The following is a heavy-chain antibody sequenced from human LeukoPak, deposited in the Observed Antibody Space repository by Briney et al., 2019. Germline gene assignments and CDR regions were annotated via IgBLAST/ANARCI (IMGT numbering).Heavy chain of an antibody. CDR3: AKLLYTSLGGD. J-gene: IGHJ4*02. Sequence: PGGSLRLSCAASGFTFSNSGMHWVRQAPGKGLEWVAFIRFDGSSKFYTDSVKGRFTISRDNSKNTLYLQMNSLRAEDTAVYYCAKLLYTSLGGDWGQGTLVTVSS. CDR1: GFTFSNSG. D-gene: IGHD3-16*01. CDR2: IRFDGSSK. V-gene: IGHV3-30*02.